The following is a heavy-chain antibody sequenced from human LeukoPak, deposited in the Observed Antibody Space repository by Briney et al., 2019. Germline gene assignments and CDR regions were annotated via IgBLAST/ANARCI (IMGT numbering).Heavy chain of an antibody. Sequence: GSSVKVSCKASGGTFSSYAISWVRQAPGQGLEWMGGIIPIFGTANYAQKCQGRVTITTDESTSTAYMELSSLRAEDTGVYYCAREAFLNWFDPWGQGTLVTVSS. CDR1: GGTFSSYA. CDR2: IIPIFGTA. V-gene: IGHV1-69*05. CDR3: AREAFLNWFDP. J-gene: IGHJ5*02.